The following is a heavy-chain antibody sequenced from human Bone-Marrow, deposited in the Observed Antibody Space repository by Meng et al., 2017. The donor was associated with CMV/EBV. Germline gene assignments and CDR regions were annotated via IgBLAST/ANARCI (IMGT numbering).Heavy chain of an antibody. CDR3: ARMYRMVRGLNNPYGMDV. Sequence: SQTLSLTCSVSGGSINYFYWTWIRQPPGKGLEWIGYIYYTGSTNYNPSLKSRVTISVDRSKNQLSLKLRSVIVADTAVYYCARMYRMVRGLNNPYGMDVWGQRTTVTVSS. CDR1: GGSINYFY. V-gene: IGHV4-59*01. D-gene: IGHD3-10*01. CDR2: IYYTGST. J-gene: IGHJ6*02.